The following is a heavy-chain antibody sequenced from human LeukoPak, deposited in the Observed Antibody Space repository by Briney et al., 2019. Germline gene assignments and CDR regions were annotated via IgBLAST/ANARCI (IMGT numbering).Heavy chain of an antibody. V-gene: IGHV1-46*01. CDR2: INPTGGST. CDR3: ARDNSVGDNAWWFDP. CDR1: GYTFTSYY. Sequence: ASVKVSCKASGYTFTSYYMHWVRQAPGQGLEWMGLINPTGGSTGYAQKFQGRVTMTRDMSTSTDYMELSSLRSEDTAVYYCARDNSVGDNAWWFDPWGQGTLVTVSS. J-gene: IGHJ5*02. D-gene: IGHD1-26*01.